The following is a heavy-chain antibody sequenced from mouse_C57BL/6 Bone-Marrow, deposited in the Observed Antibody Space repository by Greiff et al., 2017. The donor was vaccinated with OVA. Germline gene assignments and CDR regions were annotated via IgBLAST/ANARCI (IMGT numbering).Heavy chain of an antibody. CDR2: INPGSGGT. Sequence: QVQLQQSGAELVRPGTSVKVSCKASGYAFTNYLIEWVKQRPGQGLEWIGVINPGSGGTNYNEKFKGKATLTADKSSSTAYMQLSSLTSEVSAVYFCARDSNLYYAMDYWGQGTSVTVSS. V-gene: IGHV1-54*01. J-gene: IGHJ4*01. CDR1: GYAFTNYL. D-gene: IGHD2-5*01. CDR3: ARDSNLYYAMDY.